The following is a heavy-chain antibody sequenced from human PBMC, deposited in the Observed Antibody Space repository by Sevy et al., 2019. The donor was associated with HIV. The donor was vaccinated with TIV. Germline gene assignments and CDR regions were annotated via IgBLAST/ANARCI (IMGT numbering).Heavy chain of an antibody. Sequence: ASVKVSRKASGYTFTSYGMNWVRQAPGQGLEWMGWINTNTGNPTYAQGFTGRFVFSLDTSVSTAYLQISSLKAEDTAVYYCARTSRGIVVIPAAQHYYGMDVWGQGTTVTVSS. J-gene: IGHJ6*02. V-gene: IGHV7-4-1*02. D-gene: IGHD2-2*01. CDR2: INTNTGNP. CDR1: GYTFTSYG. CDR3: ARTSRGIVVIPAAQHYYGMDV.